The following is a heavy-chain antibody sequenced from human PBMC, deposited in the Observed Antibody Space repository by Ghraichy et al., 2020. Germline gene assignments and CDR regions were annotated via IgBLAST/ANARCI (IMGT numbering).Heavy chain of an antibody. CDR1: GGSISSSNW. V-gene: IGHV4-4*02. CDR2: IYHSGST. CDR3: ASYDSSGYYGNTDAFDI. J-gene: IGHJ3*02. D-gene: IGHD3-22*01. Sequence: SETLSLTCAVSGGSISSSNWWSWVRQPPGKGLEWIGEIYHSGSTNYNPSLKSRVTISVDKSKNQFSLKLSSVTAADTAVYYCASYDSSGYYGNTDAFDIWGQGTMVTVSS.